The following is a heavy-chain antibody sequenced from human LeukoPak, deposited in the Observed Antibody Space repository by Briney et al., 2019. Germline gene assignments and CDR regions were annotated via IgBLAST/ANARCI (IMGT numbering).Heavy chain of an antibody. V-gene: IGHV1-8*01. Sequence: ASVKVSCKASGYSFTSYDINWVRHATGQGLEWMGWMNPNSGNTGSAQKFQGRVTITRNTSISTAYMELSNLRSEDTAGYYCARRVAAGGTCMGYWGQGTLVTVSS. CDR1: GYSFTSYD. D-gene: IGHD6-13*01. CDR3: ARRVAAGGTCMGY. CDR2: MNPNSGNT. J-gene: IGHJ4*02.